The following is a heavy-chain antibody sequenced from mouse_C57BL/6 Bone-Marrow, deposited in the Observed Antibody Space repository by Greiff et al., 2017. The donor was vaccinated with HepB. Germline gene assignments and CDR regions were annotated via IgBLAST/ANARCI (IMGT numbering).Heavy chain of an antibody. CDR2: ISSGGSYT. CDR3: ARRNWVDY. D-gene: IGHD4-1*01. V-gene: IGHV5-6*01. CDR1: GFTFSSYG. Sequence: DVQLVESGGDLVKPGGSLKLSCAASGFTFSSYGMSWVRQTPDKRLEWVATISSGGSYTYYPDSVKGRFTIPRDNAKNTLYLQMSSLKSEDTAMYYCARRNWVDYWGQGTTLTVSS. J-gene: IGHJ2*01.